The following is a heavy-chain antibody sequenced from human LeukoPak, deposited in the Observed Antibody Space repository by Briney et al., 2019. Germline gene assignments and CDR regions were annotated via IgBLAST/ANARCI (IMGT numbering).Heavy chain of an antibody. Sequence: SQTLSLTFAISGDSVSSTSAAWTWIRQSPSRGLEWLGRTYYRSKWYNDYAESLKGRITINPDTSKNQFSLQLNSVTPEDTAAYYCARDRPELNWFDPWGQGTLVTVSS. CDR2: TYYRSKWYN. J-gene: IGHJ5*02. CDR3: ARDRPELNWFDP. CDR1: GDSVSSTSAA. V-gene: IGHV6-1*01.